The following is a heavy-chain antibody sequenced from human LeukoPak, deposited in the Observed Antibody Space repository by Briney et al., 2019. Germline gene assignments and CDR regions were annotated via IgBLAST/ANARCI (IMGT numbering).Heavy chain of an antibody. CDR2: ISSSGTTI. Sequence: GGSLRLSCAASGFTFSSYEMNWVRQAPGKGLEWVSYISSSGTTIYYADSVKGRFTIPRDNAKNPLYLQMNSLRAEDTAVYYCARVGVVVAATGNLWFDPWGQGTLVTVSS. V-gene: IGHV3-48*03. J-gene: IGHJ5*02. D-gene: IGHD2-15*01. CDR3: ARVGVVVAATGNLWFDP. CDR1: GFTFSSYE.